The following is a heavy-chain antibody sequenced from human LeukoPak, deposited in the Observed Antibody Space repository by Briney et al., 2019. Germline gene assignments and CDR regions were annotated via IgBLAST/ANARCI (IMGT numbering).Heavy chain of an antibody. CDR1: GFTFSSYS. CDR3: ARDGIDY. Sequence: PGGSLRLSCAVSGFTFSSYSMSWVRQAPGKGLEWVANIKPEGKEKFYVDSVKGRFTISRDNVNNSVFLQMNSLRAEDTAVYYCARDGIDYWGQGTLVTVSS. J-gene: IGHJ4*02. V-gene: IGHV3-7*04. CDR2: IKPEGKEK. D-gene: IGHD1-26*01.